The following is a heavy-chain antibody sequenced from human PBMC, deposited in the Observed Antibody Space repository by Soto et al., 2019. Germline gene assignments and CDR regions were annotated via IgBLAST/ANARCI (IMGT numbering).Heavy chain of an antibody. Sequence: GDSVQVSCKASGYTFTSYDINWVRQATGQGLEWMGWMNPSSGNTGYAQKFQGRVTMTRNTSISTAYMELSSLRSEDTAVYYCARGPYYYGSGSYGYWGQGTLVTVSS. CDR1: GYTFTSYD. D-gene: IGHD3-10*01. CDR2: MNPSSGNT. V-gene: IGHV1-8*01. J-gene: IGHJ4*02. CDR3: ARGPYYYGSGSYGY.